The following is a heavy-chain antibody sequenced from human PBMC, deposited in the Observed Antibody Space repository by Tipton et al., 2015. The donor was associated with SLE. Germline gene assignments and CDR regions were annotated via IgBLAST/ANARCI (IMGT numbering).Heavy chain of an antibody. CDR3: VRRWDAFDV. V-gene: IGHV3-7*01. Sequence: SLRLSCAGSGFTFSNYWMSWVRQAPGKGLEWVADIKQDGSEKLYVDSVKDRFLISRDNALHSLYLQMNRLRVDDTARYFCVRRWDAFDVWGRGTTVTVSS. J-gene: IGHJ3*01. CDR2: IKQDGSEK. CDR1: GFTFSNYW.